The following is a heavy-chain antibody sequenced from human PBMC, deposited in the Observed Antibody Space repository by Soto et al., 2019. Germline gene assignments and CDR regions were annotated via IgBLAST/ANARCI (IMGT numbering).Heavy chain of an antibody. CDR3: VKGYDILTGYFSCFDY. V-gene: IGHV3-64D*08. D-gene: IGHD3-9*01. CDR2: ISSNGGST. J-gene: IGHJ4*02. CDR1: GFTFSSYA. Sequence: GGSLRLSCSASGFTFSSYAMHWVRQAPGKGLEYVSAISSNGGSTYYADSVKGRFTISRDNSKNTLYLQMSSLRAEDTAVYYCVKGYDILTGYFSCFDYWGQGTLVTVSS.